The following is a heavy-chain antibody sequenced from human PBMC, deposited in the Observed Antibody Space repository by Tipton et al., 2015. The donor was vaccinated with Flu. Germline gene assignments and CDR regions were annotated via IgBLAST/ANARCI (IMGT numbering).Heavy chain of an antibody. D-gene: IGHD1-1*01. V-gene: IGHV1-46*04. J-gene: IGHJ3*02. Sequence: QLVQSGPEVKKPGASVKVSCKASGYTFTSYYMHWVRQAPGQGLEWMGIINPSGGSTSYAQKLQGRVTMTRDTSTSTVYMELSSLRSEDTAVYYCARVTQLEAFDIWGQGTMVTVSS. CDR2: INPSGGST. CDR1: GYTFTSYY. CDR3: ARVTQLEAFDI.